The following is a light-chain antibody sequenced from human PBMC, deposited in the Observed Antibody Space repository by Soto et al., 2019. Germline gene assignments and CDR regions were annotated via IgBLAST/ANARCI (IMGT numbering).Light chain of an antibody. CDR2: GAS. J-gene: IGKJ4*01. V-gene: IGKV3-20*01. Sequence: EIVLTQSPGTLSLSPGERATLSCRASQSVSSNYLAWYQQKPGQAPRLLIYGASSRGTGIPNRFSGSGSGTDFTLTISRLEPEDFALYYCQQYGSSPPLTFGGGTKVEIK. CDR3: QQYGSSPPLT. CDR1: QSVSSNY.